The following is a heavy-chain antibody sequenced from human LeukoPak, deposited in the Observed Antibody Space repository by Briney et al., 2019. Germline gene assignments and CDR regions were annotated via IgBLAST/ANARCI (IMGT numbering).Heavy chain of an antibody. J-gene: IGHJ4*02. V-gene: IGHV1-8*01. CDR1: GYTLTSYD. CDR2: MNPDSGDT. Sequence: ASVKVSCKASGYTLTSYDINWVRQATGQGLEWMGWMNPDSGDTGYVQKFQGRVSMTRDTATSTAYMELRSLTSDDLAVYYCARSQKGKEVSFDYWGQGTLVTVSS. CDR3: ARSQKGKEVSFDY.